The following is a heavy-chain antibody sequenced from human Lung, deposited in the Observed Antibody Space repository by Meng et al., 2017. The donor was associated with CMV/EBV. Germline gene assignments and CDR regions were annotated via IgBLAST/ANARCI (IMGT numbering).Heavy chain of an antibody. D-gene: IGHD3-22*01. V-gene: IGHV1-18*01. Sequence: SVKVSXKASGYTFTSYGISWVRQAPGQGLEWMGWISAYNGNTNYAQNLQGRVTMTTDTSTSTAYMELRSLRSDDTAVYYCAKDIPDYYDTSGYYDSPDYWGQGXLVTVSS. CDR1: GYTFTSYG. CDR2: ISAYNGNT. J-gene: IGHJ4*02. CDR3: AKDIPDYYDTSGYYDSPDY.